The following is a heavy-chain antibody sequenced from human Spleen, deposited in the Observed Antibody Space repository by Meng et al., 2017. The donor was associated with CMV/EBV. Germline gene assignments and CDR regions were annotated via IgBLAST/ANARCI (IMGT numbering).Heavy chain of an antibody. V-gene: IGHV3-23*01. CDR3: AKAYSDFWGGYYLDF. CDR2: ISGSGGST. Sequence: GESLKISCAASGFTFSSYAMSWVRQAPGKGLEWVSPISGSGGSTYYADSVKGRFTISSDNSKNTLYLQMNSLRAEDTAVYYCAKAYSDFWGGYYLDFWGQGTLVTVSS. CDR1: GFTFSSYA. D-gene: IGHD3-3*01. J-gene: IGHJ4*02.